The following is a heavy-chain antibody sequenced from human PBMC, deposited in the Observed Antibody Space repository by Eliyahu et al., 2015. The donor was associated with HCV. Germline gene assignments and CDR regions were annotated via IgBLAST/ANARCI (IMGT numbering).Heavy chain of an antibody. D-gene: IGHD2/OR15-2a*01. Sequence: EVQLVQSGAEVKKTGESLKISCQGSGYTFTNYWIAWVRQMPGKGLEWMGIIYPGDSETKYSPSFQGQVTISADKSISTAYLQWSSLKASDTATYYCARRSFDALSGAPDAFDLWGQGVAVTVSS. CDR3: ARRSFDALSGAPDAFDL. J-gene: IGHJ3*01. CDR2: IYPGDSET. V-gene: IGHV5-51*01. CDR1: GYTFTNYW.